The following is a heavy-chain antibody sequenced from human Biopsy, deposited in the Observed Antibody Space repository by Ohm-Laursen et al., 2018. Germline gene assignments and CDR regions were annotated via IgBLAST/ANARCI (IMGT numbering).Heavy chain of an antibody. V-gene: IGHV3-33*01. CDR1: GFTLNKHG. CDR3: ARADERQLVPYSFYGVDV. D-gene: IGHD6-6*01. J-gene: IGHJ6*02. CDR2: IWFDETNK. Sequence: SLRLSCAASGFTLNKHGMHWVRQAPGKGLEWVAVIWFDETNKHYADSVKGRFTISRDNSKNMLYLQMNTLRDADTAVYFCARADERQLVPYSFYGVDVWGQGTTVTVSS.